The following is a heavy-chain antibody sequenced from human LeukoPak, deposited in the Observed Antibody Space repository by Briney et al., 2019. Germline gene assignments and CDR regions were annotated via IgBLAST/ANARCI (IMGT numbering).Heavy chain of an antibody. D-gene: IGHD3-10*01. CDR2: INHSGST. Sequence: SETLSLTCAVYGGSFSGYYWSWIRQPPGKGLEWIGEINHSGSTNYNPSLKSRVTISVDTSKNQFSLKLSSVTAADTAVYYCARHQSGIFMFDPWGQGTLVTVSS. V-gene: IGHV4-34*01. CDR3: ARHQSGIFMFDP. CDR1: GGSFSGYY. J-gene: IGHJ5*02.